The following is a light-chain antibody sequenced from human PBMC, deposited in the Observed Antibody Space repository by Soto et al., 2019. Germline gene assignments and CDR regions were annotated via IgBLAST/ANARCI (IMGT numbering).Light chain of an antibody. V-gene: IGLV1-44*01. CDR2: SNN. CDR1: SSNIGSNT. CDR3: AAWDDSLNGAV. Sequence: QSVMTQPPSASGTPGQRVTISCSGSSSNIGSNTVNWYQQFPGTAPKLLIYSNNQRPSGVPARFSGSKSGTSASLAISGLQSDDEADYYCAAWDDSLNGAVFGGGTQLTVL. J-gene: IGLJ7*01.